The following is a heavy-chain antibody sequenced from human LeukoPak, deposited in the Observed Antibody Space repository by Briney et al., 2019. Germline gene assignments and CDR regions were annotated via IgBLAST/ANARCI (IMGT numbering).Heavy chain of an antibody. CDR1: GFIFSTYA. CDR3: ARDDIIVGVITLDF. Sequence: PGKSLRLSCEASGFIFSTYAMHWVRLAPGKGLEGLAVISSDGSNKYQVDSVKGRFTISRDNSKNTLYLEMDSVRLGDTAVYYCARDDIIVGVITLDFWGQGSLVTVSS. V-gene: IGHV3-30*04. J-gene: IGHJ4*02. CDR2: ISSDGSNK. D-gene: IGHD1-26*01.